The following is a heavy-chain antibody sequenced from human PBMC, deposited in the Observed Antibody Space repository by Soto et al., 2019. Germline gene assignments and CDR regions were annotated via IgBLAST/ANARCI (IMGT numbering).Heavy chain of an antibody. CDR1: GGSFSGYY. J-gene: IGHJ4*02. V-gene: IGHV4-34*01. CDR3: ARGRGSVLRYFDWLPNPYFDY. D-gene: IGHD3-9*01. Sequence: PSETLSLTCAVYGGSFSGYYWSWIRQPPGKGLEWFGEINHSGSTNYNPSLKSRVTISVDTSKNQFSLKLSSVTAADTAVYYCARGRGSVLRYFDWLPNPYFDYWGQGTLVTVSS. CDR2: INHSGST.